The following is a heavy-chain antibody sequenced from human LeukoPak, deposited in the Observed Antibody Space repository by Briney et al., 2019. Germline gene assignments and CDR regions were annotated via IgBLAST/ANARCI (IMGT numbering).Heavy chain of an antibody. CDR2: TSGSGAST. J-gene: IGHJ4*02. CDR1: GFSFSTYA. D-gene: IGHD4-23*01. CDR3: AKYGGNSEGYFDY. Sequence: GGSLRLSCAASGFSFSTYAMTWVRQAPGKGLEWVSFTSGSGASTYYADSVKGRFTISRDNSKNTLYLQVNSLRAEDTAVYYCAKYGGNSEGYFDYWGQGTLVTVSS. V-gene: IGHV3-23*01.